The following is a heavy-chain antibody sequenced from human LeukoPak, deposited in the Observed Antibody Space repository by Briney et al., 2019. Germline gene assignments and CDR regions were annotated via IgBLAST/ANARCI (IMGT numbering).Heavy chain of an antibody. CDR2: ISGSGGST. J-gene: IGHJ4*02. CDR3: ASPRDPRGEWGVFDY. CDR1: GFTFSSYA. V-gene: IGHV3-23*01. Sequence: PGGSLRLSCAASGFTFSSYAMSWVRQAPGKGLEWVSAISGSGGSTYYADSVKGRFTISRDNSKNTLYLQMNSLRAEDTAVYYCASPRDPRGEWGVFDYWGQGTLVTVSS. D-gene: IGHD3-16*01.